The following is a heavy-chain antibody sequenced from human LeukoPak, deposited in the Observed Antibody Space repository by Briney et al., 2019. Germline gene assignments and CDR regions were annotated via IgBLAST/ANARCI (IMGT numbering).Heavy chain of an antibody. V-gene: IGHV3-7*01. CDR2: IKQDGSEK. CDR3: ARNRGDYVSPYYYYYMDV. D-gene: IGHD4-17*01. CDR1: GFTFSSYW. J-gene: IGHJ6*03. Sequence: GGSLRLSCAASGFTFSSYWMSWVRQAPGKGLEWVANIKQDGSEKYYVDSVKGRFTISRDNAKNSLYLQMNSLRAEDTAVYYCARNRGDYVSPYYYYYMDVWGKGTTVTISS.